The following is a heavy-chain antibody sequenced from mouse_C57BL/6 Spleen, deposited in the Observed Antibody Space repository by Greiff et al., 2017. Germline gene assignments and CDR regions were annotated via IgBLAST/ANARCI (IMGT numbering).Heavy chain of an antibody. V-gene: IGHV1-54*01. D-gene: IGHD2-3*01. CDR1: GYAFTNYL. Sequence: VKLMESGAELVRPGTSVKVSCKASGYAFTNYLIEWVKQRPGQGLEWIGVINPGSGGTNYNEKFKGKAKLTADKSSSTAYMQLSSLTSEDSAVYFCARREGDGYFDYWGQGTTLTVSS. CDR2: INPGSGGT. CDR3: ARREGDGYFDY. J-gene: IGHJ2*01.